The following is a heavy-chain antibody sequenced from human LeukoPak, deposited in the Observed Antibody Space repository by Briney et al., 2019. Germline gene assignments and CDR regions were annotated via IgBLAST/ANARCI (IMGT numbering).Heavy chain of an antibody. CDR2: ISGYNGNT. J-gene: IGHJ5*02. CDR1: GYTFTSYG. D-gene: IGHD3-10*01. CDR3: ATREFGELRFDP. V-gene: IGHV1-18*01. Sequence: ASVKVSCKASGYTFTSYGISWVRQAPGQGLEWMGWISGYNGNTKYAQNLQGRVTMTTDTSTSTAYMELRSLRSEDTAVYYCATREFGELRFDPWGQGTLVTVSS.